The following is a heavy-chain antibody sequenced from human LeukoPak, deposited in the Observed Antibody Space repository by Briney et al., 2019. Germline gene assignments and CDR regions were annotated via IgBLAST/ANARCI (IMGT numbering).Heavy chain of an antibody. J-gene: IGHJ4*02. CDR1: GFTFSSYA. CDR3: AKDVLELYDIYDY. D-gene: IGHD3-9*01. V-gene: IGHV3-23*01. CDR2: ISGSGSST. Sequence: GGSLRLSCAASGFTFSSYAMSWVRQAPGKGLEWVSAISGSGSSTFYADSVKGRFTISRDNSKNTLYLQMNSLRAEDTAVYYCAKDVLELYDIYDYWGQGTLVTVSS.